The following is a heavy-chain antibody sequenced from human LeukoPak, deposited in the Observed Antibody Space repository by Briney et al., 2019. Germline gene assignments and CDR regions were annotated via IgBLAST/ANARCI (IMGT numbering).Heavy chain of an antibody. CDR3: ARTTVAIPVNYGMDV. CDR2: IYYGGST. J-gene: IGHJ6*02. Sequence: SETLSLTCTVSGGSLSSYYRSWIRQPTGKGLEWIGYIYYGGSTNYNPSLKSRVTISVDTSKNQFSLKLSSVTAADTAVYYCARTTVAIPVNYGMDVWGQGTTVTVSS. V-gene: IGHV4-59*01. CDR1: GGSLSSYY. D-gene: IGHD4-23*01.